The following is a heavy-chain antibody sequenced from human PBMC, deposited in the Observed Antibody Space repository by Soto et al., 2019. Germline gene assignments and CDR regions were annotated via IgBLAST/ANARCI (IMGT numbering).Heavy chain of an antibody. CDR3: ASFVGLLWGGVSPAESWGSYYVDN. CDR2: IYYSGTT. J-gene: IGHJ4*02. V-gene: IGHV4-30-4*01. Sequence: VQLQESGPGLVKPSQTLSLTCTVSGDSITSGDYYWSWIRQPPGKGLEWIGYIYYSGTTNYNPSLKSRVIMSVDTSKSQFSLKLTSVTAADTAVYYCASFVGLLWGGVSPAESWGSYYVDNWGQGTLVTVSS. D-gene: IGHD2-8*01. CDR1: GDSITSGDYY.